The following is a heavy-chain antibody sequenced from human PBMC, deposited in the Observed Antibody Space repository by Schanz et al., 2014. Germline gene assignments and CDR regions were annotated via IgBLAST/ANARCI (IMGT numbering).Heavy chain of an antibody. D-gene: IGHD1-1*01. CDR1: GFTFSSYS. Sequence: EVQLVESGGGLVQPGGSLRLSCAASGFTFSSYSMNWVRQAPGKGLEWVSYISSSSSTRYYADSVKGRFTISRDNAKNSLFLQMNSLRAEDTAVYYCARDFLLEQLGYPHYYYAMDVWGQGTTVTVSS. CDR2: ISSSSSTR. J-gene: IGHJ6*02. V-gene: IGHV3-48*01. CDR3: ARDFLLEQLGYPHYYYAMDV.